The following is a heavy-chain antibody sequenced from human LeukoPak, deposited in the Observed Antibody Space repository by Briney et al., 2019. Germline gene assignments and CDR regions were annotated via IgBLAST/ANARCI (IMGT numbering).Heavy chain of an antibody. Sequence: ETLSLTCSVSGGSISRYYWSWIRQPPGKGLEWIGFTHYTGSTHYNPSLKSRVTISVDTSKNQLSLKLSSVTAADTAVYYCAREGESGAWFDPWGQGTLVTVSS. J-gene: IGHJ5*02. V-gene: IGHV4-59*01. CDR2: THYTGST. CDR3: AREGESGAWFDP. D-gene: IGHD3-16*01. CDR1: GGSISRYY.